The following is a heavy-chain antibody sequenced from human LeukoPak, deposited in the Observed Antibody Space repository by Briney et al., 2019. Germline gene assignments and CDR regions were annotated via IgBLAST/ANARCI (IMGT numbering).Heavy chain of an antibody. CDR1: GFTFSSYG. Sequence: GGSLRLSCAASGFTFSSYGMHWVRQAPGKGLEWVAVIWYDGSNKYYADSVKGRFTISRDDSRSTLFLQMNSLGAEDTALHFCARDQTVGVTTGGYCDSWGQGTLVTVSS. CDR2: IWYDGSNK. D-gene: IGHD1-26*01. V-gene: IGHV3-33*01. CDR3: ARDQTVGVTTGGYCDS. J-gene: IGHJ4*02.